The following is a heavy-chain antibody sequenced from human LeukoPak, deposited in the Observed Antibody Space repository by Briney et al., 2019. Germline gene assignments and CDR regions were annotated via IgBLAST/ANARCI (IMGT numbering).Heavy chain of an antibody. Sequence: SETLSPTCTVSGGSISSYYWSWIRQPPGKGLEWIGYIYYSGGTNYNPSLKSRVTISVDTSKNQFSLKLSSVTAADTAVYYCARGPFRDSSGYYYREFDYWGQGTLVTVSS. CDR3: ARGPFRDSSGYYYREFDY. CDR1: GGSISSYY. D-gene: IGHD3-22*01. V-gene: IGHV4-59*01. J-gene: IGHJ4*02. CDR2: IYYSGGT.